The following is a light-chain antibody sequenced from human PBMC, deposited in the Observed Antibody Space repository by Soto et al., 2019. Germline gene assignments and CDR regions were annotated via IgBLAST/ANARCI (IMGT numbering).Light chain of an antibody. CDR3: QVWDSSSAHYV. J-gene: IGLJ1*01. Sequence: SYELTQPPSLAVAPGKTSRITWGGNTIGSKSVHCDQQKPGQAPVLVIYYDSDRPSGIPERFSGSNSGNTATLTISRVEAGDEADYCCQVWDSSSAHYVVGTGTNGTVL. CDR2: YDS. CDR1: TIGSKS. V-gene: IGLV3-21*04.